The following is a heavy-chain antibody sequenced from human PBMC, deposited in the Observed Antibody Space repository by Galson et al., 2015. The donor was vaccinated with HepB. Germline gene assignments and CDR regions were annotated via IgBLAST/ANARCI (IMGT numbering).Heavy chain of an antibody. Sequence: SLRLSCAASGFTFSSYAMSWVRQAPGKGLEWVSAISGSGGSTYYADSVKGRFTISRDNSKNTLYLQMNSLRAEDTAVYYCAKDRRYSSSWYGNYYYYGMDVWGQGTTVTVSS. V-gene: IGHV3-23*01. CDR3: AKDRRYSSSWYGNYYYYGMDV. CDR1: GFTFSSYA. CDR2: ISGSGGST. J-gene: IGHJ6*02. D-gene: IGHD6-13*01.